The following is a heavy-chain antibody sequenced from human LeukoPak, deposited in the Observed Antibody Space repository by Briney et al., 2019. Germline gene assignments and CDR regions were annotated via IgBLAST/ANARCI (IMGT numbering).Heavy chain of an antibody. CDR1: GGSFSGYY. CDR3: ARGGITMVRGAPAQYNWFDP. Sequence: SETLSLTCAVYGGSFSGYYWSWIRQPPGKGLEWIGEINHSGSTNYNPSLKCRVTISVDTSKNQFSLKLSSVTAADTAVYYCARGGITMVRGAPAQYNWFDPWGQGTLVTVSS. V-gene: IGHV4-34*01. CDR2: INHSGST. J-gene: IGHJ5*02. D-gene: IGHD3-10*01.